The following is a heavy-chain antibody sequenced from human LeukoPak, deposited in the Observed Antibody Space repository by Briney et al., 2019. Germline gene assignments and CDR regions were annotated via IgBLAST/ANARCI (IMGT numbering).Heavy chain of an antibody. J-gene: IGHJ6*02. V-gene: IGHV1-24*01. Sequence: GASVKVSCKVSGYTLTELSMHWVRQAPGKGLEWMGGFDPEDGETIYAQKFQGRVTMTEDTSTDTAYMELSSLRSEDTAVYYRATAVVVPAATSYYYGMDVWGQGTTVTVSS. D-gene: IGHD2-2*01. CDR3: ATAVVVPAATSYYYGMDV. CDR1: GYTLTELS. CDR2: FDPEDGET.